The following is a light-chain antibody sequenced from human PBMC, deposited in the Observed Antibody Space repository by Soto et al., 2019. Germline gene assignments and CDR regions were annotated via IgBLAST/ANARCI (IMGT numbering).Light chain of an antibody. V-gene: IGKV3-20*01. CDR3: QQQGRSWIT. CDR1: QTVERW. Sequence: QSPSTLSASVGDRVTITCRASQTVERWLAWYQQKPGQAPRVFIYGASTRATGIPDRFSGSGSGTDFTLTISRLEPEDFAVYYCQQQGRSWITFGQGTRLEIK. J-gene: IGKJ5*01. CDR2: GAS.